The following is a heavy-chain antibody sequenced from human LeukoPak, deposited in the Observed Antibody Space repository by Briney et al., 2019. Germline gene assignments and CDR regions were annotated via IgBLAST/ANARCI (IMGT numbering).Heavy chain of an antibody. CDR2: ISGSGGNT. Sequence: PGGSVRLSCAASGFIFSSYAMHWVRQAPGKGLEWLSSISGSGGNTYYADSVKGRFTISRDNSKNTLYLQMNSLRAEDTAVYYCAKDRSSSWYEGPFNGMDVWGQGTTVTVSS. CDR1: GFIFSSYA. CDR3: AKDRSSSWYEGPFNGMDV. J-gene: IGHJ6*02. V-gene: IGHV3-23*01. D-gene: IGHD6-13*01.